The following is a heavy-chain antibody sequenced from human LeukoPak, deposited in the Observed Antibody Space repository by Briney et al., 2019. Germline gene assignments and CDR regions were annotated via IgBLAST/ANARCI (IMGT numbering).Heavy chain of an antibody. V-gene: IGHV4-4*07. CDR1: GGSISSYY. CDR2: IYTSGST. J-gene: IGHJ6*03. D-gene: IGHD2-2*01. Sequence: SETLSLTCTVSGGSISSYYWSWIRQPAGKGLEWIGRIYTSGSTNYNPSLKSRVTMSVDTSKNQFSLKLSSVTAADTAVYYCAASRYCSSTSCTPHYYYYYMDVWGKGTTVTVSS. CDR3: AASRYCSSTSCTPHYYYYYMDV.